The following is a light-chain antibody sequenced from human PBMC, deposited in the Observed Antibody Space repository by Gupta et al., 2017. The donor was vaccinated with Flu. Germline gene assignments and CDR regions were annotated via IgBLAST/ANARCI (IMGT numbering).Light chain of an antibody. Sequence: IVMTQSPATLSVSPGERVTLYCRASQAIRRNLAWYQQKPGQAPRLLIYGASTRVSGFPDRFSGSGSGTEFTLTISSLQSEDFAVYYCQQFNTWPPFTFGQGTKLEIK. CDR1: QAIRRN. CDR3: QQFNTWPPFT. V-gene: IGKV3-15*01. J-gene: IGKJ2*01. CDR2: GAS.